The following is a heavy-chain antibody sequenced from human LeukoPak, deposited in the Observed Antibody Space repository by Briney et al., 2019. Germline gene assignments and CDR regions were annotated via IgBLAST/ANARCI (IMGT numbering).Heavy chain of an antibody. CDR3: ASLFYYDSSGYYWDFDY. D-gene: IGHD3-22*01. CDR1: GGSFSGYY. Sequence: PSETLSLTCAVYGGSFSGYYWSWIRQPPGKGLEWIGEINHSGSTNYNPSLKSRVTISVGTSKNQFSLKLSSVTAADTAVYYCASLFYYDSSGYYWDFDYWGQGTLVTVSS. J-gene: IGHJ4*02. V-gene: IGHV4-34*01. CDR2: INHSGST.